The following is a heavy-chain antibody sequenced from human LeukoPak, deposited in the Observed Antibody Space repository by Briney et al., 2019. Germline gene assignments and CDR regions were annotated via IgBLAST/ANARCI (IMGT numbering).Heavy chain of an antibody. V-gene: IGHV3-30*18. CDR2: ISYDGSNK. Sequence: GGSLRLSCAASGFTFSNYGMHWVRQAPGKGLEWVAVISYDGSNKYYADSVKGRFAISRDNSKNTLHLQMNSLGAEDTAVYYCAKDAKPYYYDSSGYYYAGAFDIWGQGTMVTVSS. J-gene: IGHJ3*02. CDR1: GFTFSNYG. CDR3: AKDAKPYYYDSSGYYYAGAFDI. D-gene: IGHD3-22*01.